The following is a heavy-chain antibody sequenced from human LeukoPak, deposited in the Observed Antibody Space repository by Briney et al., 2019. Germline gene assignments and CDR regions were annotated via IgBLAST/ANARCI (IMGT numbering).Heavy chain of an antibody. V-gene: IGHV1-2*02. CDR2: INPNSGGT. CDR3: ARLRVYFTSQGAFDI. D-gene: IGHD2-8*01. J-gene: IGHJ3*02. CDR1: GYTFTDYY. Sequence: ASVKVSCKASGYTFTDYYMHWVRQAPGQGLEWMGWINPNSGGTNYAQKFQGRVTMTRDTSIRIAYMELGSLRSDDTAVYYCARLRVYFTSQGAFDIWGQGTMVTVSS.